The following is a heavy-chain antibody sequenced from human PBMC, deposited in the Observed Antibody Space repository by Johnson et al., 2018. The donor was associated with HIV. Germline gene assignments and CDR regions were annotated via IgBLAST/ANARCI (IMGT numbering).Heavy chain of an antibody. D-gene: IGHD3-9*01. V-gene: IGHV3-66*01. CDR1: GFIVSSNC. J-gene: IGHJ3*02. Sequence: VQLVESGGGVVQPGRSLRLSCAASGFIVSSNCMTWVRQAPGKGLEWVSVIYSGGSTYYVDSVKGRFTISRDNSKNTLCLQMNSLRAEDTAIYYCAREEGSDILTRGDAFDIWGQGTMVAVSS. CDR2: IYSGGST. CDR3: AREEGSDILTRGDAFDI.